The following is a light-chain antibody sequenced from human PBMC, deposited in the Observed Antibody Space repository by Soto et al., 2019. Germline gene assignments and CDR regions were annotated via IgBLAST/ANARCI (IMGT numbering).Light chain of an antibody. Sequence: QSALNQPASVSGSPGQSITISCTGTSSDVGGSNYVSWYQQHPHRAPKLLIYEVSNRPSGVSNRFSGSKSGNTASLTISGLQAEDEADYYCSSYTSSNTLEVFGIGTKLTVL. J-gene: IGLJ1*01. V-gene: IGLV2-14*01. CDR3: SSYTSSNTLEV. CDR1: SSDVGGSNY. CDR2: EVS.